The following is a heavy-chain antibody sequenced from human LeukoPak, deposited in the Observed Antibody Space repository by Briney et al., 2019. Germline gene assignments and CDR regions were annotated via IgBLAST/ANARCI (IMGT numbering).Heavy chain of an antibody. CDR3: ARGRIAVAGTVFDY. CDR2: ISSSSSYT. V-gene: IGHV3-11*03. Sequence: GGSLRLSCAASGFSFTNAWMSWIRQAPGKGLEWVSYISSSSSYTNYADSVKGRFTISRDNAKNSLYLQMNSLRAEDTAVYYCARGRIAVAGTVFDYWGQGTLVTVSS. J-gene: IGHJ4*02. CDR1: GFSFTNAW. D-gene: IGHD6-19*01.